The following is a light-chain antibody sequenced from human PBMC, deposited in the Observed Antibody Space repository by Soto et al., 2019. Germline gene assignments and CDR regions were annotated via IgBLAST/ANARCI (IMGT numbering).Light chain of an antibody. V-gene: IGKV1-39*01. CDR1: QSISSY. Sequence: DIQITQSPASLSASVGDRVTITCRAGQSISSYLNWYQQKPGKAPKLLIYAASSLQSGVPSRFSGSGSGTDFTLTISSLQSEDSAVYYCQQYDNWPWTFGQGTKVDI. CDR2: AAS. CDR3: QQYDNWPWT. J-gene: IGKJ1*01.